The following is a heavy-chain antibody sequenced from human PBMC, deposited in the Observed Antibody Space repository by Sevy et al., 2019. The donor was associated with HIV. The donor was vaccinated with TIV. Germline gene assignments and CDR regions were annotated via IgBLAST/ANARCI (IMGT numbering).Heavy chain of an antibody. V-gene: IGHV3-30*18. J-gene: IGHJ4*02. D-gene: IGHD6-19*01. CDR3: AKDGYSIGWGAAY. CDR2: ISYDGSNK. CDR1: GFTFSSYG. Sequence: GGSLRLSCAASGFTFSSYGMHWVRQAPGKGLEWVAVISYDGSNKYYADSVKGRFTISRDNSKNTLYLQMNSLRAEDTAVYYCAKDGYSIGWGAAYWGQGTLVTVSS.